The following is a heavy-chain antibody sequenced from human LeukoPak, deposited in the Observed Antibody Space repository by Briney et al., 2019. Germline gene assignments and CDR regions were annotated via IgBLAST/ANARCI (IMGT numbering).Heavy chain of an antibody. D-gene: IGHD2-8*01. CDR2: IYPGDSDT. Sequence: GESLKISCKGSGYSFTSYWIGWVRQMPGKGLEWMGIIYPGDSDTRYSPSFQGQVTISADKSISTAYLQWSSLKASVTVMYYCARLGYCTNGACPPASDYYYCYMDVWGKGTTVTVSS. J-gene: IGHJ6*03. CDR3: ARLGYCTNGACPPASDYYYCYMDV. CDR1: GYSFTSYW. V-gene: IGHV5-51*01.